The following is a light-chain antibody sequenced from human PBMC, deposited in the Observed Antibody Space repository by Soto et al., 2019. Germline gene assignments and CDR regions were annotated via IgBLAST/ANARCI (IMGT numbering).Light chain of an antibody. V-gene: IGKV3-20*01. Sequence: EIVLTQSPGTLSLSPGERATLSCTASQSLSGSQLAWYQQKPGQAPRLLIYGASTRATGIPARFSGSGSGTEFTLTISRLEPEDYAVYYCQQYGHSLWTFGQGTKVDIK. CDR2: GAS. CDR1: QSLSGSQ. CDR3: QQYGHSLWT. J-gene: IGKJ1*01.